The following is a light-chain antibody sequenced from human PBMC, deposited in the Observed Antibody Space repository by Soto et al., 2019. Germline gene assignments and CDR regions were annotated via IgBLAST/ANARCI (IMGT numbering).Light chain of an antibody. V-gene: IGLV2-14*01. J-gene: IGLJ1*01. CDR1: SSDVGGYWY. Sequence: QSVLTQPASVSGSPGQSITISCTGTSSDVGGYWYVSWYQQHPGKAPKLIIYEVSYRPSGVSNRFSGSKSDNTASLTISGLQAADEADYYCSPYTDESTYVFGTGTKVTVL. CDR3: SPYTDESTYV. CDR2: EVS.